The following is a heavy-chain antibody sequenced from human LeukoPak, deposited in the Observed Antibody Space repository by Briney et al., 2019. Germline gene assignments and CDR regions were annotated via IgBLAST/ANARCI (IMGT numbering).Heavy chain of an antibody. Sequence: PEGSLRLSCAASGFTFNSYGMHWVRQAPGKGLEWVAFIRYDGSNKYYADSVKGRFTISRDNSKNTLYLQMNSLRAEDTAVYYCAKGLSSSFYFDYWGQGTLVTVSS. V-gene: IGHV3-30*02. D-gene: IGHD6-6*01. CDR2: IRYDGSNK. CDR3: AKGLSSSFYFDY. CDR1: GFTFNSYG. J-gene: IGHJ4*02.